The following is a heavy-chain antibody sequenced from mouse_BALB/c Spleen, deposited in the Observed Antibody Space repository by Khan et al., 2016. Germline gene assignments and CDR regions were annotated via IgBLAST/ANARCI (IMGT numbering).Heavy chain of an antibody. Sequence: QVQLQQSGPELVKPGASVKMSCKASGYTFTDYVISWVKQRTGQGLEWIGEIYPGSGSTYYNEKFKGKATLTADKSSTTAYMQLSSLTSEDSAVYFGARYYGGSLFAYWGQGTLVTVSA. CDR2: IYPGSGST. CDR1: GYTFTDYV. CDR3: ARYYGGSLFAY. V-gene: IGHV1-77*01. J-gene: IGHJ3*01. D-gene: IGHD1-1*01.